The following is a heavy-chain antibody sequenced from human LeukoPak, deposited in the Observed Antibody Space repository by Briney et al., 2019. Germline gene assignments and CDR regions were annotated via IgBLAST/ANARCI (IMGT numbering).Heavy chain of an antibody. CDR3: ARDRTGESDFDY. Sequence: ASVKVSCKASGYTFTAYYMHWVRQAPGQGLEWMGWINPNSGGTNYAQKFKGRVTITRDTSISTAYMELSRLTSDDTAVYYCARDRTGESDFDYWGQGTLVTVSS. CDR1: GYTFTAYY. V-gene: IGHV1-2*02. CDR2: INPNSGGT. J-gene: IGHJ4*02. D-gene: IGHD7-27*01.